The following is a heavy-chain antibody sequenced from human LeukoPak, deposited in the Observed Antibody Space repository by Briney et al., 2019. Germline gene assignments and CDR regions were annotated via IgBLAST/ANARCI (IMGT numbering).Heavy chain of an antibody. J-gene: IGHJ4*02. CDR3: ARARLDYVWGTTPYYFDY. CDR1: GYSISSGYY. D-gene: IGHD3-16*01. V-gene: IGHV4-38-2*02. CDR2: IYHSGST. Sequence: SSETLSLTCTVSGYSISSGYYWGWIRQPPGKGLEWIGSIYHSGSTYYNPSLKSRVTISVDTSKNQFSLKLSSVTAADTAVYYCARARLDYVWGTTPYYFDYWGQGTLVTVSS.